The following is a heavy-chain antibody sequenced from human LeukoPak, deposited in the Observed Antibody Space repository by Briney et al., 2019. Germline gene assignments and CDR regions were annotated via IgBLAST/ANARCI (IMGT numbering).Heavy chain of an antibody. Sequence: SETLSLTCAVCGGSFSGYYWSWIRQPPGKGLEWIGEINHSGSTNYNPSLKSRVTISVDTPKNQFSLKLSSVTAADTAVYYCARGGGTVTNYYYYMDVWGKGTTVTVSS. D-gene: IGHD4-17*01. CDR3: ARGGGTVTNYYYYMDV. J-gene: IGHJ6*03. V-gene: IGHV4-34*01. CDR1: GGSFSGYY. CDR2: INHSGST.